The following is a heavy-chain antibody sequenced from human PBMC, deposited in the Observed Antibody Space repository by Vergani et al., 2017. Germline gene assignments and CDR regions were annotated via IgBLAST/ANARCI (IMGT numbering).Heavy chain of an antibody. CDR3: ASLGGTAATHFNYYGMDV. CDR2: INPSGGST. Sequence: QVQLVQSGAEVKKPGASVKVSCKASGYTFTSYYMHWVRQAPGQGLEWMGIINPSGGSTSYAQKFQGRVTMTRDTSTSTVYMELSSLRSEDTAVYYCASLGGTAATHFNYYGMDVWGQGTTVTVSS. J-gene: IGHJ6*02. CDR1: GYTFTSYY. D-gene: IGHD2-15*01. V-gene: IGHV1-46*01.